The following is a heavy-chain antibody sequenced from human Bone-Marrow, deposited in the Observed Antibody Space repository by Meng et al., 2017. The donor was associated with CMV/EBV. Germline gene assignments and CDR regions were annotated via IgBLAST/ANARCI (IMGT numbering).Heavy chain of an antibody. D-gene: IGHD3-3*01. J-gene: IGHJ6*02. CDR2: IIPIFGTA. Sequence: SYAISWVRQAPGQGLEWMGGIIPIFGTANYAQKFQGRVTITTDESTSTAYMELSSLRSEDTAVYYCARYYDFWSGYSSAYYYGMDVWGQGTTVTVSS. V-gene: IGHV1-69*05. CDR3: ARYYDFWSGYSSAYYYGMDV. CDR1: SYA.